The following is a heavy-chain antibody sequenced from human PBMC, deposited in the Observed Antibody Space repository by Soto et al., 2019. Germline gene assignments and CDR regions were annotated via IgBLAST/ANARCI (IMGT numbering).Heavy chain of an antibody. CDR3: AREDDGGDRDYYGLDV. J-gene: IGHJ6*02. CDR1: GGSISYEYYH. D-gene: IGHD2-21*02. Sequence: QVQLXXXXPGLVKPSQTLSLTCSVSGGSISYEYYHWTWIRXSPGKGLEWIGYIHYSGSIMYNPSFKSRXXXXXXXXXXXXXXXXXXXXXXXTAVYFCAREDDGGDRDYYGLDVWGQGTTVTVXS. V-gene: IGHV4-30-4*01. CDR2: IHYSGSI.